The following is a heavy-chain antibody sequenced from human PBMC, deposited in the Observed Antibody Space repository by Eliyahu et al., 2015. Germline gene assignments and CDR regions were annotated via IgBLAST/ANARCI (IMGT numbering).Heavy chain of an antibody. CDR2: ISYDGSNK. V-gene: IGHV3-30*18. J-gene: IGHJ4*02. D-gene: IGHD3-22*01. Sequence: QVQLVESGGGVVQPGRSLRLSCAASGFTFSSYGXHWVRQAPGKGLEWVAVISYDGSNKYYADSVKGRFTISRDNSKNTLYLQMNSLRAEDTAVYYCAKEAAYYYYDSSGDDTNVDYWGQGTLVTVSS. CDR1: GFTFSSYG. CDR3: AKEAAYYYYDSSGDDTNVDY.